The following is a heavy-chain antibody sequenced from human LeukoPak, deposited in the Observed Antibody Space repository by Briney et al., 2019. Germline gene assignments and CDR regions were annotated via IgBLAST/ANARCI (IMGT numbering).Heavy chain of an antibody. J-gene: IGHJ4*02. CDR1: GFTFSNYE. CDR2: ISGSGGST. D-gene: IGHD3-10*01. V-gene: IGHV3-23*01. Sequence: GGSLRLSCAASGFTFSNYEMNWVRQAPGKGLEWVSAISGSGGSTYYADSVKGRFTISRDNSKNTLYLQMKSLRAEDTAVYYCAKASTPYYYGSGSSIHFDFWGQGTLVTVSS. CDR3: AKASTPYYYGSGSSIHFDF.